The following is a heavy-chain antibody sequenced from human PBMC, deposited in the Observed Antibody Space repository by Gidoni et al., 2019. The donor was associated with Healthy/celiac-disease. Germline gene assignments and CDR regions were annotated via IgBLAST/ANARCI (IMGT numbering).Heavy chain of an antibody. CDR3: AKDRRWLQLFDY. Sequence: QVQLVESGAGAVQPGRSLRLSCAASGFTFSSYGMHWVRQAPGKGLEWVAVISYDGSNKYYADSVKGRFTISRDNSKNTLYLQRNSLRAEDTAVYYCAKDRRWLQLFDYWGQGTLVTVSS. J-gene: IGHJ4*02. V-gene: IGHV3-30*18. CDR2: ISYDGSNK. CDR1: GFTFSSYG. D-gene: IGHD5-12*01.